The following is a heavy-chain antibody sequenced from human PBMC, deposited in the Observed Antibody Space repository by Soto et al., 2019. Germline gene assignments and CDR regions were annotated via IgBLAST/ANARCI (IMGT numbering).Heavy chain of an antibody. V-gene: IGHV1-69*01. D-gene: IGHD3-10*01. Sequence: QVQLVQSGAEVKKPGSSVKVSCKASGGTFSSYAISWVRQAPGQGLEWMGGSLPIFGTANYAQKFQGRVTITADESTSTAYMELSSLRSEDTAVYYCARDLRGVTDPRFDPWGQGTLVTVSS. J-gene: IGHJ5*02. CDR2: SLPIFGTA. CDR1: GGTFSSYA. CDR3: ARDLRGVTDPRFDP.